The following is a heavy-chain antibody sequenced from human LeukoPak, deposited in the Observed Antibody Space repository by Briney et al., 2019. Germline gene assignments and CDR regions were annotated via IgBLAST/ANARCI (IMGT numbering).Heavy chain of an antibody. D-gene: IGHD2-21*01. Sequence: PSGTLSLTCTVSGGSISSGGYYWSWIRQPPGKGLEWIGYIYHSGSTYYNPSLKSRVTISVDRSKNQFSLKLSSVTAADTAVYYCARLSLFDAFDIWGQGTLVTVSS. CDR2: IYHSGST. V-gene: IGHV4-30-2*01. J-gene: IGHJ4*02. CDR3: ARLSLFDAFDI. CDR1: GGSISSGGYY.